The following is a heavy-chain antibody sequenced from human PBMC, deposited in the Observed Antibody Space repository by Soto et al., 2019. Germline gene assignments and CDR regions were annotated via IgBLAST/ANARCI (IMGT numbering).Heavy chain of an antibody. CDR2: ISYDGSNK. D-gene: IGHD3-3*01. J-gene: IGHJ5*02. V-gene: IGHV3-30*18. CDR3: AKSLRDFWSGANWFDP. Sequence: PGGSLRLSCAASGFTFSSYGMHWVRQAPGKGLEWVAVISYDGSNKYYADSVKGRFTISRDNSKNTLYLQMNSLRAEDTAVYYCAKSLRDFWSGANWFDPWGQGTLVTVSS. CDR1: GFTFSSYG.